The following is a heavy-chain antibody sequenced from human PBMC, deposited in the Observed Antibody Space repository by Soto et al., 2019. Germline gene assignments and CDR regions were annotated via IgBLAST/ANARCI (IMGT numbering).Heavy chain of an antibody. Sequence: EVQLVESGGGLVQPGGSLRLSCAASGFTFNDYFMVWLRQAPGKGLEWAGLIKDKLYAFDAKYAASVRGRFTITRDNSKSLLYLHMSGLKTEDTAVYFCARDAQGSPDYWGQGALVTVSS. CDR3: ARDAQGSPDY. V-gene: IGHV3-72*01. J-gene: IGHJ4*02. CDR2: IKDKLYAFDA. CDR1: GFTFNDYF.